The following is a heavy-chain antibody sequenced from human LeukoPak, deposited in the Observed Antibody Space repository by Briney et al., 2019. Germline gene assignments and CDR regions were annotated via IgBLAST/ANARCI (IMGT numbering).Heavy chain of an antibody. CDR3: ARDLGYIAVAGTAYYYYGMDV. Sequence: ASVKVSCKASGYTFTSNGINWVRQAPGQGLEWMGWISAYNGNTDYAQKLQGRVTMTTDTSTNTAYMELRSLRSDDTAVYYCARDLGYIAVAGTAYYYYGMDVWGQGTTVTVSS. V-gene: IGHV1-18*01. CDR1: GYTFTSNG. D-gene: IGHD6-19*01. CDR2: ISAYNGNT. J-gene: IGHJ6*02.